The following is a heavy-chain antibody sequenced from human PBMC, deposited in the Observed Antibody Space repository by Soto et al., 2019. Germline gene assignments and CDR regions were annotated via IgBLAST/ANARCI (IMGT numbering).Heavy chain of an antibody. CDR2: IRSSSSYI. V-gene: IGHV3-21*01. CDR1: GFTFSSYS. J-gene: IGHJ4*02. Sequence: GGSLRLSCAASGFTFSSYSMNWVRQAPGKGLEWVSSIRSSSSYIYYADSVKGRFTISSDNAKNSLYLQMNSLRAEDTAVYYCARDLAHRSSSSFDYWGQGTLVTVSS. CDR3: ARDLAHRSSSSFDY.